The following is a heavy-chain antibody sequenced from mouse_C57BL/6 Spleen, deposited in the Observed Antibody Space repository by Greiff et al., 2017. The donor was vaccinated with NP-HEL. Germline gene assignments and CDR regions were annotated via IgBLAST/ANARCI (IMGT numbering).Heavy chain of an antibody. CDR3: ARGGVAPFDY. CDR2: INPSSGYT. V-gene: IGHV1-4*01. Sequence: VQLQQSGAELARPGASVKMSCKASGYTFTSYTMHWVKQRPGQGLEWIGYINPSSGYTKYNQKFKDKATLTADKSSSTAYMQLSSLTSEDSAVYYCARGGVAPFDYWGQVTTLTVSS. CDR1: GYTFTSYT. J-gene: IGHJ2*01. D-gene: IGHD1-1*02.